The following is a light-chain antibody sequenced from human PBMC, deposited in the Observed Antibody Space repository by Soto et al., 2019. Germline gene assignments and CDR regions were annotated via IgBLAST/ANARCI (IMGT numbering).Light chain of an antibody. J-gene: IGLJ1*01. CDR1: SSNIGSNT. V-gene: IGLV1-44*01. CDR3: AAWDDSLNDYV. Sequence: QSVLTQPPSASGTPGQRVTISCSGSSSNIGSNTVNWYQQLPGTAPKLLIYSNTQRPSGVPDRFSGSKSGTSASLAISGLQSEDEADYYCAAWDDSLNDYVFGTGTKVPVL. CDR2: SNT.